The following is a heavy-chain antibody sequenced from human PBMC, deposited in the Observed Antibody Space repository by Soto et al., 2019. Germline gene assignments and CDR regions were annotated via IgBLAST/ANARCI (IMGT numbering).Heavy chain of an antibody. Sequence: PGGSLRLSCAAFGFTFSNVWMNWVRQAPGKGLEWVGRIKSKTDGGTTDYAAPVKGRFTISRDDSKNTLYLQMNSLKTEDTAVYYFTSDPPGDYTYYYSGMAVRGQGTTVPVSS. D-gene: IGHD4-17*01. CDR3: TSDPPGDYTYYYSGMAV. CDR2: IKSKTDGGTT. V-gene: IGHV3-15*07. CDR1: GFTFSNVW. J-gene: IGHJ6*02.